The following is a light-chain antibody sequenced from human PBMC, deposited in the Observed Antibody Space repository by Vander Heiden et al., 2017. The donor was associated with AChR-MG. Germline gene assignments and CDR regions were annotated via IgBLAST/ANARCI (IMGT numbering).Light chain of an antibody. J-gene: IGLJ2*01. CDR3: QSYDSSLNVV. CDR2: NNF. Sequence: QSVLTQPPSVSGAPGQSVTISCTGSSSNLGAGYDVHWLQQLPKTAPKLVIANNFDRPAGVPDRFSGSKSGTSASLTITGLQAEDEADYYCQSYDSSLNVVFGGGTKVTVL. CDR1: SSNLGAGYD. V-gene: IGLV1-40*01.